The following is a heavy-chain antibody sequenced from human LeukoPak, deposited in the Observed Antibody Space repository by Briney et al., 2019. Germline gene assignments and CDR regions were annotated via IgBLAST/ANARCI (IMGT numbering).Heavy chain of an antibody. Sequence: GRIYTSGSTNYNPSLKSRVTISVDTSKNQFSLKLSSVTAADTAVYYCARLPRDGSKYAFDIWGQGTMVTVSS. CDR3: ARLPRDGSKYAFDI. CDR2: IYTSGST. J-gene: IGHJ3*02. V-gene: IGHV4-4*07. D-gene: IGHD3-10*01.